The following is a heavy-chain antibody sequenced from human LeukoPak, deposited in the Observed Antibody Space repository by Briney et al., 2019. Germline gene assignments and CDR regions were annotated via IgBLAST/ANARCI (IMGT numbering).Heavy chain of an antibody. CDR2: FSGSGGRT. CDR1: GFTFSSYA. V-gene: IGHV3-23*01. CDR3: AKDGGYYYDSSAYPWAFDY. D-gene: IGHD3-22*01. J-gene: IGHJ4*02. Sequence: GGSLRLSCAASGFTFSSYAMSWVRQAPGKGLEWVSTFSGSGGRTYYADSVKGRFTISRDNSKNTLFLQMNSLRAEDTAVYYCAKDGGYYYDSSAYPWAFDYWGQGALVTVSS.